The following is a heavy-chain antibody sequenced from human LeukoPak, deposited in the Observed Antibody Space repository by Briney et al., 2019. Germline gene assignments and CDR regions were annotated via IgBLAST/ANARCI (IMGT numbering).Heavy chain of an antibody. Sequence: GGSLRLSCAVSGFTVSSNYMSWVRQAPGKGLEWVSVIYSGGSTYYADSVKGRFTISRDNSKNTLYLQMDSLRAEDTAVYYCAKQTLSSGLDCWGQGTLVTVSS. J-gene: IGHJ4*02. CDR2: IYSGGST. CDR3: AKQTLSSGLDC. CDR1: GFTVSSNY. D-gene: IGHD6-19*01. V-gene: IGHV3-53*05.